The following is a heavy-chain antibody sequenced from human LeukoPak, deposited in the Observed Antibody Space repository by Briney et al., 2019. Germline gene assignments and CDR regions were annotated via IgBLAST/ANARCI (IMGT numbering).Heavy chain of an antibody. J-gene: IGHJ4*02. CDR3: AKDRGIAVAGIYDY. V-gene: IGHV3-33*06. Sequence: PGGSLRLSCAASGFTFSSDGMHWVRQAPGKGLEWVAVIWYDGSNKYYADSVKGRFTISRDNSKNTLYLQMNSLRAEDTAVYYCAKDRGIAVAGIYDYWGQGTLVTVSS. CDR2: IWYDGSNK. CDR1: GFTFSSDG. D-gene: IGHD6-19*01.